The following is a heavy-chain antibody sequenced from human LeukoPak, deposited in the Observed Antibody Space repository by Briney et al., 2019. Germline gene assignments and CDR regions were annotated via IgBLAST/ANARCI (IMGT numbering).Heavy chain of an antibody. CDR2: INWNGGST. CDR3: ARGDGSPDAFDI. V-gene: IGHV3-20*04. Sequence: SGGSLRLSCAVSGFTFDDYGMSWVRQAPGKGLEWVSGINWNGGSTGYADSVKGRFTISRDNAKNSLYLQMNSLRAEDTALYYCARGDGSPDAFDIWGQGTMVTVSS. CDR1: GFTFDDYG. J-gene: IGHJ3*02.